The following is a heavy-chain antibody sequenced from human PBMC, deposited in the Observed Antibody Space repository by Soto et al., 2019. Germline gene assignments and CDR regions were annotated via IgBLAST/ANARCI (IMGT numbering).Heavy chain of an antibody. CDR2: FSLSGTT. D-gene: IGHD2-21*02. J-gene: IGHJ4*02. CDR3: ARGVTPPGAPAWYYFDS. V-gene: IGHV4-4*07. Sequence: ETLSLTCTVSGASITGSSYWSWIRQPAGKGLEWIGRFSLSGTTSYNPPLRSRVTMSADVSKNQFSLRLTSVTAADTALYYCARGVTPPGAPAWYYFDSWGQGTLVTVSS. CDR1: GASITGSSY.